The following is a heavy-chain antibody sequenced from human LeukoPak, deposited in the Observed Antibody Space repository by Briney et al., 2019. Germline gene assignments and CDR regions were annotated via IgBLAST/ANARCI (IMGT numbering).Heavy chain of an antibody. CDR3: ARTIRGY. V-gene: IGHV3-7*01. CDR2: IKDDGSES. J-gene: IGHJ4*02. D-gene: IGHD4/OR15-4a*01. Sequence: GGSLRLSCAASGFTFSNYWMSWVRQAPGKGLEWVANIKDDGSESYYVDSVKGRFTISRDNAKDSLYLQMTSLRDEDTAVYYCARTIRGYWGQGTLVTVSS. CDR1: GFTFSNYW.